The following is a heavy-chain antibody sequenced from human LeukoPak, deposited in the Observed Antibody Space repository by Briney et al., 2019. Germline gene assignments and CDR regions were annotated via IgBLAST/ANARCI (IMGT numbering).Heavy chain of an antibody. D-gene: IGHD5-18*01. J-gene: IGHJ6*02. Sequence: PGGSLRLSCAASGFTVSSNYMSWVRQAPGKGLEWVSVIYSGGSTYYADSVKGRFTISRDNSKNTLYLQMNSLRAEDTAVYYCACTQLWSALDYYGMDVWGQGTTVTVSS. CDR2: IYSGGST. CDR3: ACTQLWSALDYYGMDV. CDR1: GFTVSSNY. V-gene: IGHV3-53*01.